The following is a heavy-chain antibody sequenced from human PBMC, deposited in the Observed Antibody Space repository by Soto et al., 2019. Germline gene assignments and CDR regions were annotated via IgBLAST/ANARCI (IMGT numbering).Heavy chain of an antibody. D-gene: IGHD3-16*01. CDR1: GGSISSYY. CDR3: ARGWGGYSQH. J-gene: IGHJ1*01. CDR2: IYYSGST. V-gene: IGHV4-59*01. Sequence: QVQLQESGPGLVKPSETLSLTCTVSGGSISSYYWSWIRQPPGKGLEWIGYIYYSGSTNYNPSLKSRVTISVDTSKNQFSLKLSSVTAADTAVYYCARGWGGYSQHWGQGTLVTVSS.